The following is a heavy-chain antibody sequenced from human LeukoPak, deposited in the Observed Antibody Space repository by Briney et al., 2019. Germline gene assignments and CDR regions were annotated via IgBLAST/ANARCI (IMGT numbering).Heavy chain of an antibody. J-gene: IGHJ4*02. D-gene: IGHD6-19*01. CDR2: IYYSGST. CDR1: GGSISSSSYY. Sequence: PSETLSLTCTVSGGSISSSSYYWGWIRQPPGKGLEWIGSIYYSGSTYYNPSLKSRVTISVDTSKNQFSLKLSSVTAADTAMYYCAGTSVAGLIDYWGQGTLVTVSS. CDR3: AGTSVAGLIDY. V-gene: IGHV4-39*01.